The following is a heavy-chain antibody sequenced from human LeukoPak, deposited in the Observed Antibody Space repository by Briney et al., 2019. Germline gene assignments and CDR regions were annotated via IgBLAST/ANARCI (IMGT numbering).Heavy chain of an antibody. D-gene: IGHD3-3*01. CDR1: GGSISSYY. CDR2: IYYSGST. CDR3: ARDARGDYDFWSGYYTPANWFDP. J-gene: IGHJ5*02. V-gene: IGHV4-59*01. Sequence: SETLSLTCTVSGGSISSYYWSWIRQPPGKGLEGIGYIYYSGSTNYNPSLKSRFTISVATSKNQFSLKLSSVTAADTAVYYCARDARGDYDFWSGYYTPANWFDPWGQGTLVTVSS.